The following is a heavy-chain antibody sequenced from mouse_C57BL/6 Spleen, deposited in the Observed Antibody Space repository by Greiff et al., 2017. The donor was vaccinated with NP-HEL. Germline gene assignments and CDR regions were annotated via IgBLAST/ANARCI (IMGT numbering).Heavy chain of an antibody. CDR3: ASYSNYVSWFAY. CDR2: IYPGSGNT. V-gene: IGHV1-66*01. D-gene: IGHD2-5*01. CDR1: GYSFTSYY. J-gene: IGHJ3*01. Sequence: QVQLQQSGPELVKPGASVKISCKASGYSFTSYYIHWVKQRPGQGLEWIGWIYPGSGNTKYNETFKGKATLTADTSSSTAYMQLSSLTSEDSAVYYCASYSNYVSWFAYWGQGTLVTVSA.